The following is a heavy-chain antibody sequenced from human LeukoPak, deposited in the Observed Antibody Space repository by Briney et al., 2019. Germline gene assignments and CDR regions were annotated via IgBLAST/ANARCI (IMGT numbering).Heavy chain of an antibody. CDR2: ISSGSTTM. Sequence: GGSLRLSCAASGFTFSSYSMNWVRQAPGKGLEWVSYISSGSTTMYYADSVEGRFTISRDNAKNSLFLQMNSLRAEDTAVYYCARDMRGDGFDIWGQGTMVTVSS. V-gene: IGHV3-48*04. D-gene: IGHD2-2*01. CDR1: GFTFSSYS. CDR3: ARDMRGDGFDI. J-gene: IGHJ3*02.